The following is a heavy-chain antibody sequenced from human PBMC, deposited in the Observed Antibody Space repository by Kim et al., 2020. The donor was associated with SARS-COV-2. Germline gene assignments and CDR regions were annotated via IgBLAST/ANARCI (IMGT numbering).Heavy chain of an antibody. CDR3: ARLFYYGSGRAAPVDPPPQNYYYYYGMDV. Sequence: SETLSLTCAVSGGSISSSNWWSWVRQPPGKGLEWIGEIYHSGSTNYNPSLKSRVTISVDKSKNQFSLKLSSVTAADTAVYYCARLFYYGSGRAAPVDPPPQNYYYYYGMDVWGQGTTVTVSS. J-gene: IGHJ6*02. CDR2: IYHSGST. D-gene: IGHD3-10*01. V-gene: IGHV4-4*02. CDR1: GGSISSSNW.